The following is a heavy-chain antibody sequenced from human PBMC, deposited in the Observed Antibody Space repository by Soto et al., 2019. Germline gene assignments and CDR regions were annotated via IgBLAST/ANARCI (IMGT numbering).Heavy chain of an antibody. CDR3: ATWLLREHAYDI. CDR1: GLTISGKKY. V-gene: IGHV3-53*01. CDR2: LYDVDGT. J-gene: IGHJ3*02. D-gene: IGHD1-26*01. Sequence: PAGSLRLSCAALGLTISGKKYMSWVRQAPGRGLEWVSGLYDVDGTYYADSVKGRFTISSDTSKTIVFLQMTSLGPDDTAVYYCATWLLREHAYDIWGLGTTVTVSS.